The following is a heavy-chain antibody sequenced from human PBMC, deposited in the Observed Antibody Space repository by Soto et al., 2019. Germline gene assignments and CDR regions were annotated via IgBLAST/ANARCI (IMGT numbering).Heavy chain of an antibody. CDR1: GYSFTSYW. CDR3: AGHSDGDYEGWFGP. CDR2: TYPGDSDT. Sequence: GVSLKISCKGSGYSFTSYWIGWVRQMLGKGLEWMGITYPGDSDTRYSPSFQGQVTISADKSISTAYLQWSSLKASDTAMYYCAGHSDGDYEGWFGPGGQGTLVTASS. J-gene: IGHJ5*02. D-gene: IGHD4-17*01. V-gene: IGHV5-51*01.